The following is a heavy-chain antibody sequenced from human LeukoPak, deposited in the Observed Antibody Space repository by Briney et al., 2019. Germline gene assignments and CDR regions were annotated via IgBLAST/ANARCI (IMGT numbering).Heavy chain of an antibody. CDR3: ATETNGRHYDY. J-gene: IGHJ4*02. CDR2: IGPTGSDR. V-gene: IGHV3-21*06. CDR1: GLTFSTSG. Sequence: GGSLRLSCTASGLTFSTSGFNWVRQAPGKGLEWVASIGPTGSDRYHADSIKGRFTISRDNANNFLYLQMNSLRAEVTAVYYCATETNGRHYDYWGQGTLLTVSS. D-gene: IGHD1-14*01.